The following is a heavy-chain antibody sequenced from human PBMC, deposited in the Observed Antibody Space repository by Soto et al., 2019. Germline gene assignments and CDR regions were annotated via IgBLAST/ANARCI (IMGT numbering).Heavy chain of an antibody. Sequence: GWSLRLSCTASGFTFGDYAMSWFRQAPGKGLEWVGFIRSKAYGGTTEYAASVKGRFTISRDDSKSIAYLQMNSLKTEDTAVYYCTNHCSSTSCYQYYYYGMDVWGQGTTVTSP. V-gene: IGHV3-49*03. CDR3: TNHCSSTSCYQYYYYGMDV. J-gene: IGHJ6*02. CDR1: GFTFGDYA. CDR2: IRSKAYGGTT. D-gene: IGHD2-2*01.